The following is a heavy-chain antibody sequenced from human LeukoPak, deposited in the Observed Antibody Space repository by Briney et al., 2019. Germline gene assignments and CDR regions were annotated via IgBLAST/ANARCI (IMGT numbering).Heavy chain of an antibody. V-gene: IGHV3-9*01. CDR3: AKDYRGYSGYDYRNFYGMDV. CDR1: GFTFDDYA. D-gene: IGHD5-12*01. Sequence: GGSLRLSCAASGFTFDDYAMHWVRRAPGKGPEWVSGVSWNSGSIGYADSVKGRFTISRDNAKKSLYLQMNSLRVEDTALYYCAKDYRGYSGYDYRNFYGMDVWGQGTTVTVSS. J-gene: IGHJ6*02. CDR2: VSWNSGSI.